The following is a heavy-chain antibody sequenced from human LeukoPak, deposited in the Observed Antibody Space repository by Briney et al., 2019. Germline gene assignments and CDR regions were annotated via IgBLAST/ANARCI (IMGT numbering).Heavy chain of an antibody. Sequence: PSETLSLTCAVYGGSFSGYYWSWIRQPPGKGLEWIGEINHSGSTNYNPSLKSRVTISVDTSKNQFSLKLSSVTAADTAVYYCARDNVGATHYWGQGTLVTVSS. V-gene: IGHV4-34*01. D-gene: IGHD1-26*01. CDR1: GGSFSGYY. CDR2: INHSGST. J-gene: IGHJ4*02. CDR3: ARDNVGATHY.